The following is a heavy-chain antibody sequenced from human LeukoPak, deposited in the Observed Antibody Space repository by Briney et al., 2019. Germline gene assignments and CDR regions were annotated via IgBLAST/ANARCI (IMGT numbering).Heavy chain of an antibody. J-gene: IGHJ4*02. Sequence: SETLSLTCTVSGGSISSYYWSWIRQPSGKGLEWIGYIYYSGSTNYNPSLKSRVTISVDTSKNQFSLKLSSVTAADTAVYYCARLRRDDYGDYRWSYYFDYWGQGTLVTVSS. CDR2: IYYSGST. D-gene: IGHD4-17*01. CDR1: GGSISSYY. V-gene: IGHV4-59*08. CDR3: ARLRRDDYGDYRWSYYFDY.